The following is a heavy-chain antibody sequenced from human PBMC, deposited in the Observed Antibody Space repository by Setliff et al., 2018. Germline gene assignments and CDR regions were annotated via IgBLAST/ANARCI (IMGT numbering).Heavy chain of an antibody. Sequence: RLSCAASGFTFTSYAMNGVRQAPGKGLEWVSAISGSGGSTDYADSVKGRFTIPRDNSKNTLYLQMNGLRAEDTAIYYCAGDPPGPHLVYTYWGQGALVTVSS. CDR2: ISGSGGST. CDR3: AGDPPGPHLVYTY. V-gene: IGHV3-23*01. J-gene: IGHJ4*02. CDR1: GFTFTSYA. D-gene: IGHD3-16*01.